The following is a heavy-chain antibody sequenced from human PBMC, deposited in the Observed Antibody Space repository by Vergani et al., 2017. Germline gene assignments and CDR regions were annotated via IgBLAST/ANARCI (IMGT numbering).Heavy chain of an antibody. CDR3: ARTSHPGNYYYYYYMDV. CDR2: IYYSGST. CDR1: GGSISSGGYY. J-gene: IGHJ6*03. V-gene: IGHV4-31*03. Sequence: QVQLQESGPGLVKPSQTLSLTCTVSGGSISSGGYYWSWIRQHPGKGLEWIGYIYYSGSTYYNPSLKSRVTISVDTSKNQFSLKLSSVTAADTAVYYCARTSHPGNYYYYYYMDVWGKGTTVTVSS.